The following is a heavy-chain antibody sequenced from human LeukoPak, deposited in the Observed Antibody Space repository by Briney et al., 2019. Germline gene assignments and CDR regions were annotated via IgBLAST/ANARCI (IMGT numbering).Heavy chain of an antibody. CDR1: GGSISSGGYS. Sequence: SQTLSLTCAVSGGSISSGGYSWSWIRQPPGKGLEWIGYIYHSGSTYYNPSLKSRVTISVDTSKNQFSLKLSSVTAADTAVYYCARFQNEYYYDSSGYYPRTDFDYWGQGTLVTVSS. CDR3: ARFQNEYYYDSSGYYPRTDFDY. CDR2: IYHSGST. V-gene: IGHV4-30-2*01. J-gene: IGHJ4*02. D-gene: IGHD3-22*01.